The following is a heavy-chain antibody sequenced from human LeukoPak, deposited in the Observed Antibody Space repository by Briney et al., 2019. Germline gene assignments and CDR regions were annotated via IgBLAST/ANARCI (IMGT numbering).Heavy chain of an antibody. V-gene: IGHV3-15*01. D-gene: IGHD6-13*01. CDR3: TTDGYSSNFLVS. CDR2: IISKIDGGTT. Sequence: PGGSLRLSCAASGFTFSNAWMNWVRQAPGKGLEWVGRIISKIDGGTTDYAAPVKGRFTISRDDSKNTLYLQMNSLKTEDTAVYYCTTDGYSSNFLVSWGQGTLVTVSS. J-gene: IGHJ5*02. CDR1: GFTFSNAW.